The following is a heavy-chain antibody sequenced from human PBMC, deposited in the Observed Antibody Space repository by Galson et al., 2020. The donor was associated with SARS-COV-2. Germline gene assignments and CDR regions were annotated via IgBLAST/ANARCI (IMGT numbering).Heavy chain of an antibody. J-gene: IGHJ3*02. V-gene: IGHV3-74*01. D-gene: IGHD6-19*01. CDR2: INSDGSTT. CDR1: GFSFSNYW. Sequence: GSLRLSCAASGFSFSNYWMHWVRQGPGEGLVWVSRINSDGSTTSYADSAKGRFTISRDNAKNTLYLQMNSLRAEDTAVYYCARDRSWLDAFDIWGQGTMVTVSS. CDR3: ARDRSWLDAFDI.